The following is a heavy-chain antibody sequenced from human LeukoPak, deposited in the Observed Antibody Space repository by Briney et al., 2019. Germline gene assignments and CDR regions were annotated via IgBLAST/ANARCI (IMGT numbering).Heavy chain of an antibody. CDR2: IHHSGST. CDR3: ARGLAWELLVPFDF. Sequence: SENLSLTCTVSGYSISTDYYWGWIRQPPGRGLEWIGTIHHSGSTYYNPSLKSRVTMSVDTSKNQFSLRLNSVTAADTAIYYCARGLAWELLVPFDFWGQGTLVTVSS. J-gene: IGHJ4*02. CDR1: GYSISTDYY. V-gene: IGHV4-38-2*02. D-gene: IGHD1-26*01.